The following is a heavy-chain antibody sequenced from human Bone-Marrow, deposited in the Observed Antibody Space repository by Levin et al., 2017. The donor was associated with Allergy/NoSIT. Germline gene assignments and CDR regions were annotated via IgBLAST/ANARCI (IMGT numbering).Heavy chain of an antibody. CDR1: GGSLRSGGYY. D-gene: IGHD5-18*01. J-gene: IGHJ4*02. Sequence: LSCTVSGGSLRSGGYYWSWIRQHPGKGLEWIGYIYDSGSTSYNPSLESRVAISVDTSKNQFYLKLTSLTAADTAVYYCARIPDTTSEFDYWGQGTLVTVSS. V-gene: IGHV4-31*03. CDR3: ARIPDTTSEFDY. CDR2: IYDSGST.